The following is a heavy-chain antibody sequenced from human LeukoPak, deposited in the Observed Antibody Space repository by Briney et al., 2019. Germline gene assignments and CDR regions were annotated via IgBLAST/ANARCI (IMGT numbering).Heavy chain of an antibody. D-gene: IGHD5-18*01. V-gene: IGHV3-23*01. CDR2: ISGSGSST. CDR3: AKDSASYGRFDY. J-gene: IGHJ4*02. CDR1: GFTFTNYA. Sequence: GGSLRLSCAASGFTFTNYAMSWVRQAPGKGLEWVSVISGSGSSTYYADSVKGRFTISRDDSKNTLYLQMNSLRAEDTAVYFCAKDSASYGRFDYWGQGTLVTVSS.